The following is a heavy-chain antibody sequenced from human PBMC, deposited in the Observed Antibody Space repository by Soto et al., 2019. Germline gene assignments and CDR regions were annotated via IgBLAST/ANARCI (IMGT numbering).Heavy chain of an antibody. J-gene: IGHJ1*01. CDR3: VTGFR. V-gene: IGHV3-23*01. CDR2: IIGSAYTA. CDR1: GFTFSTYT. Sequence: GGSLRLSCAASGFTFSTYTMSWVRQAPGEGLEWVSAIIGSAYTAYYADSVKGRFTISRDNAKNSLYLQMNSLRAEDTAVYYCVTGFRWGQGTLVTVSS.